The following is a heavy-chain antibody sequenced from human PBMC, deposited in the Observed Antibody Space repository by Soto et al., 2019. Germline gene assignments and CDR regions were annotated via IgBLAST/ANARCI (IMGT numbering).Heavy chain of an antibody. Sequence: QAQLVQSGAEVKKPGSSVKVSCKASGGTFSSYAISWVRQAPGQGREWMGGIIPIFGTANYAQKFQGRVTITADEYKSKADMELRSLRSEDTAVYYCARGPEDGDYYYYGMDVWGQGTTVTVSS. V-gene: IGHV1-69*12. J-gene: IGHJ6*02. CDR2: IIPIFGTA. CDR1: GGTFSSYA. CDR3: ARGPEDGDYYYYGMDV. D-gene: IGHD4-17*01.